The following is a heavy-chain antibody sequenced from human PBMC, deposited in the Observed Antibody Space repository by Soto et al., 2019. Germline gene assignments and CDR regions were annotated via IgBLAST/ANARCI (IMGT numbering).Heavy chain of an antibody. CDR1: GGSISSYY. CDR3: ARAVRGSYYDY. D-gene: IGHD1-26*01. V-gene: IGHV4-59*08. J-gene: IGHJ4*02. CDR2: IYYSGST. Sequence: SETLSLTCSVSGGSISSYYWSWIRQPPGKGLEWIGYIYYSGSTYYNPSLKSRATISVDTSKNQFSLKLSSVTAADTAVYYCARAVRGSYYDYWGQGTLVTVSS.